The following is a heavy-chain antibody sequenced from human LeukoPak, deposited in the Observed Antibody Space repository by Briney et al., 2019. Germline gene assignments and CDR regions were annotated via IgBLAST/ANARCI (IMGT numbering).Heavy chain of an antibody. V-gene: IGHV3-30*02. CDR1: GFTFSSYG. D-gene: IGHD4-17*01. J-gene: IGHJ3*02. CDR2: IRYDGSNK. CDR3: AKHATVTTAPDAFDS. Sequence: GGSLRLSCAASGFTFSSYGMHWVRQAPGKGLEWVAFIRYDGSNKYYADSVKGRFTISRDNSKNTLYLQMNSLRAEDTAVYYCAKHATVTTAPDAFDSGGQGTMVTVSS.